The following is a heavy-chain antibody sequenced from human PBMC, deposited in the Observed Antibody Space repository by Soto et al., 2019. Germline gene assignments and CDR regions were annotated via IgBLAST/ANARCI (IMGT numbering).Heavy chain of an antibody. J-gene: IGHJ6*02. D-gene: IGHD3-22*01. V-gene: IGHV4-34*01. Sequence: QVQLQQWGAGLLKRSETLSLTCAVYGGSGGSFSGYYWSWIRQPPGKGLEWIGEINHSGSTNYNPTLQSRATLPVDTSKNQFSLNLSSVTAADTAVYYCARHNYDSSGYSHYYYGMDVWGQGTTVTVSS. CDR2: INHSGST. CDR1: GGSGGSFSGYY. CDR3: ARHNYDSSGYSHYYYGMDV.